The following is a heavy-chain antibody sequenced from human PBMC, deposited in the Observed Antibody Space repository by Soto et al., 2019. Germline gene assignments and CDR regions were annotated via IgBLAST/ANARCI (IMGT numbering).Heavy chain of an antibody. J-gene: IGHJ5*02. CDR1: GGSISSYY. V-gene: IGHV4-4*07. CDR3: ARDGLDITPSNWFDP. CDR2: XYXXXSX. Sequence: PAESRSLTCTVSGGSISSYYWSWIRQPAGKGLEWIXRXYXXXSXNXXXSXXXXVTMSVDTSKNQFSLKLSSVTAADTAVYYCARDGLDITPSNWFDPWGQGTLVTVSS. D-gene: IGHD2-15*01.